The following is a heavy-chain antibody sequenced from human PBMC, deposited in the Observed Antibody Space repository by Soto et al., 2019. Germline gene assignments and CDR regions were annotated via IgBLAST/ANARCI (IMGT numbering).Heavy chain of an antibody. V-gene: IGHV5-51*01. D-gene: IGHD7-27*01. Sequence: GESLKISCKGSGYSFTSYWIGWVRQMPGKGLEWMGIIYPGDSDTRYSPSFQGQVTISADKSISTAYLQWSSLKASDPAMYYCGRGLTAGNDAFDIWGQGTMVTVSS. CDR3: GRGLTAGNDAFDI. CDR1: GYSFTSYW. J-gene: IGHJ3*02. CDR2: IYPGDSDT.